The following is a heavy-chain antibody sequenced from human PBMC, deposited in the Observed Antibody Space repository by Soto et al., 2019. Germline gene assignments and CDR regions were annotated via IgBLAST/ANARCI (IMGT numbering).Heavy chain of an antibody. V-gene: IGHV1-2*02. CDR3: AREGPRDYYGPGSADY. Sequence: QVQLVQSGAEVKKPGASVKVSCKASGYTFTGYYMHWVRQAPGQGLEWMGWINPNSGGTNYAQKLQGRVTMTRDTSIRTAYLELSRLRSDDTAVYYCAREGPRDYYGPGSADYWGQGTLVTVSS. CDR1: GYTFTGYY. CDR2: INPNSGGT. D-gene: IGHD3-10*01. J-gene: IGHJ4*02.